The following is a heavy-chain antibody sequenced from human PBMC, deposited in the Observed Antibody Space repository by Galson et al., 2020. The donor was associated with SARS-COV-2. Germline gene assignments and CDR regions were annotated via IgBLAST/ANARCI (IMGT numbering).Heavy chain of an antibody. CDR2: ITSRGGGI. V-gene: IGHV3-23*01. CDR3: AKDWDTTGYFSTDY. J-gene: IGHJ4*02. Sequence: GGSLRLSCAASGFTFTSYAMSWVRQAPGKGLEWVSTITSRGGGIYYEDSVKGRFTISRDNSKNTLYLQMISLRAEDTAVYYCAKDWDTTGYFSTDYWGQGTLVTVSS. D-gene: IGHD3-22*01. CDR1: GFTFTSYA.